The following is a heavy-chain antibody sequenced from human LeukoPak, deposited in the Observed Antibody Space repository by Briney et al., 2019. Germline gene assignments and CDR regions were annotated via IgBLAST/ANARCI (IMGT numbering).Heavy chain of an antibody. V-gene: IGHV7-4-1*02. Sequence: ASVTVSCKASGYTFTNFAMNWVRQAPGQGLEWMGWINTNTGNPTYAQGFTGRFVFSLDTSVSTAYLQSSSLKAEDTAIYYCANENWFDPWGQGTLVTVSS. CDR3: ANENWFDP. CDR1: GYTFTNFA. J-gene: IGHJ5*02. CDR2: INTNTGNP.